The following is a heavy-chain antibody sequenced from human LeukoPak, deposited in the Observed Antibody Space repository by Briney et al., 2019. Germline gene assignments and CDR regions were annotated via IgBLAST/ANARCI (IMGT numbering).Heavy chain of an antibody. J-gene: IGHJ4*02. CDR1: GGSVSSGNYY. CDR2: VDYSGST. CDR3: ARGIRTGYGY. Sequence: SETLSLTCSVSGGSVSSGNYYWSWIRQPPGKGLEWIGYVDYSGSTSYNPSLKRRVTISLDTSKNQFSLKVMYLTAADTAVYYCARGIRTGYGYWGQGTLVTVSS. D-gene: IGHD1-1*01. V-gene: IGHV4-61*01.